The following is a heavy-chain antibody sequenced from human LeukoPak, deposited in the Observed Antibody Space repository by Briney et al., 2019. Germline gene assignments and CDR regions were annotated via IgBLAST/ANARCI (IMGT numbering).Heavy chain of an antibody. J-gene: IGHJ4*02. D-gene: IGHD6-19*01. V-gene: IGHV3-23*01. CDR3: AKGFPGAGIAVATD. CDR1: GFTFGSYA. CDR2: ISDSGGST. Sequence: PGGSLRLSCAASGFTFGSYAMSCVRQAPGKGLEWVSGISDSGGSTYYADSVKGRFTISRDNSKNTLYLQMNSLGAEDTAVYYCAKGFPGAGIAVATDWGQGTLVTVSS.